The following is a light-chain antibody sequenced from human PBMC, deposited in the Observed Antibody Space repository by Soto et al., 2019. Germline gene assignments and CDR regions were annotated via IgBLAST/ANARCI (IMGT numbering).Light chain of an antibody. V-gene: IGKV1-5*01. Sequence: DIQMTQSPSSLSSSVGDIVTITCRSSQSISSYLNWYQQKPGKAPKLLIYGASSLASGVPSRFSGSGSGTEFTLTISSLQPDDFATYYCQQHNGYSERMFGQGTKVDIK. CDR3: QQHNGYSERM. CDR1: QSISSY. J-gene: IGKJ1*01. CDR2: GAS.